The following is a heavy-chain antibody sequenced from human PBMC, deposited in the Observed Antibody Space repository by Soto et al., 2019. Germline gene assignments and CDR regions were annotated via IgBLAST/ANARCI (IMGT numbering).Heavy chain of an antibody. D-gene: IGHD6-13*01. J-gene: IGHJ4*02. V-gene: IGHV4-30-2*05. CDR1: GGSLSSGGYS. CDR2: IYYSGST. Sequence: SETLSLTCAVSGGSLSSGGYSWSWIRQPPGKGLEWIGYIYYSGSTYYNPSLKSRVTISVDTSKNQFSLKLSSVTAADTAVYYCARELIAAALDYWGQGTLVTVSS. CDR3: ARELIAAALDY.